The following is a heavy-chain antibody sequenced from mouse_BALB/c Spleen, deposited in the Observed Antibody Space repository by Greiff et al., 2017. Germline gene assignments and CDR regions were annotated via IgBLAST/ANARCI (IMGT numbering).Heavy chain of an antibody. J-gene: IGHJ3*01. Sequence: EVKLVESGPDLVKPSQSLSLTCPVTGYSITSGYSWHWIRQFPGNNLEWMGYIHYSGSTNYNPSLKSRISITRNTSKNKFCLKLNSVTTEDTATYYCARRDYGSRAWFAYWGQGTLVTVSA. CDR3: ARRDYGSRAWFAY. V-gene: IGHV3-1*02. CDR1: GYSITSGYS. CDR2: IHYSGST. D-gene: IGHD1-1*01.